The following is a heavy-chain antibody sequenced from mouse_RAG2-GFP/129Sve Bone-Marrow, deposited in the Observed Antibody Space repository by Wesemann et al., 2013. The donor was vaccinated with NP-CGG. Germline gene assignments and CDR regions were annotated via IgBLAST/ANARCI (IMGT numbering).Heavy chain of an antibody. D-gene: IGHD4-1*01. CDR1: GFTFSDFY. J-gene: IGHJ1*01. CDR3: ARDADWDDYWYFDV. Sequence: EVKLVESGGGLVQPGGSLRLSCATSGFTFSDFYMEWVRQPPGKRLEWIAASRNKANDYTTEYSASVKGRFIVSRDTSQSILYLQMNALRAEDTAIYYCARDADWDDYWYFDVWGAGTTVTVSS. V-gene: IGHV7-1*02. CDR2: SRNKANDYTT.